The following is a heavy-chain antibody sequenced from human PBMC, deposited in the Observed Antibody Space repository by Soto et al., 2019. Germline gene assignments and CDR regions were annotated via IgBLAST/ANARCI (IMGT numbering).Heavy chain of an antibody. V-gene: IGHV4-59*01. D-gene: IGHD4-17*01. CDR1: GGSISSYY. Sequence: PSETLSLTCTVSGGSISSYYWSWIRQPPGKGLEWIGYIYYSGSTNYNPSLKSRVTISVDTSKNQFSLKLSSVTAADTAVYYCASVTTGFDYWGQGTLVTVSS. CDR3: ASVTTGFDY. CDR2: IYYSGST. J-gene: IGHJ4*02.